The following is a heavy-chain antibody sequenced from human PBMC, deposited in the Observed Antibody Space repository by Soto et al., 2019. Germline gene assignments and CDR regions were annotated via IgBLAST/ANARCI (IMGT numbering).Heavy chain of an antibody. J-gene: IGHJ5*02. V-gene: IGHV4-31*03. CDR3: ARGLYDFWTNNWFDP. D-gene: IGHD3-3*01. Sequence: SETLSLTCTVSGGSISSGGYYWSWIRQHPGKGLEWIGYIYYSGSTYYNPSLKSRVTISVDTSKNQFSLKLSSVTAADTAVYYCARGLYDFWTNNWFDPWGQGTLVTVSS. CDR2: IYYSGST. CDR1: GGSISSGGYY.